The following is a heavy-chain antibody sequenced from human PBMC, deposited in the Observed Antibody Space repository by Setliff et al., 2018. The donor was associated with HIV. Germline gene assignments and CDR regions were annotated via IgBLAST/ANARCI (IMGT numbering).Heavy chain of an antibody. CDR3: VKDPNYYGSGTYPTPYFYGVDV. D-gene: IGHD3-10*01. V-gene: IGHV3-74*01. CDR2: IDSDGSST. Sequence: GESLRLSCAASGLTFSNFWMHWVRQAPGKGLVWVSGIDSDGSSTNYADSVKGRFTISRDNAKNTLYLQMNSLRAEDTAVYYCVKDPNYYGSGTYPTPYFYGVDVWGQGTTVTVSS. CDR1: GLTFSNFW. J-gene: IGHJ6*02.